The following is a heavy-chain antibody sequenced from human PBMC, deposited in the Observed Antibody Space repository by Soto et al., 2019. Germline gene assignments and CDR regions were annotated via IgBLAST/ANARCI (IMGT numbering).Heavy chain of an antibody. CDR1: RGTFSSYA. CDR3: ARNTIFGVVIINLYYYYGMDV. CDR2: IIPIFGTA. Sequence: QVQLVQSGAEVKKPGSSVKVSCKASRGTFSSYAISWVRQAPGQGLEWMGGIIPIFGTANYAQKFQGRVTITADESTSTAYMELSSLRSEDTAVYYCARNTIFGVVIINLYYYYGMDVWGQGTTVTVSS. D-gene: IGHD3-3*01. V-gene: IGHV1-69*01. J-gene: IGHJ6*02.